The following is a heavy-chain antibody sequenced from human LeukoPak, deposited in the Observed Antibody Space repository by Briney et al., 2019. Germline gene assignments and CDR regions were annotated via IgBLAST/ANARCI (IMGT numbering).Heavy chain of an antibody. CDR1: GFTFSSYS. Sequence: PGGSLRLSCAASGFTFSSYSMNWVRQAPGKGLEWVSSISSSSSYIYYADSAKGRFTISRDNAKNSLYLQMNSLRAEDTAVYYCARDSNYQLLPNWFDPWGQGTLVTVSS. J-gene: IGHJ5*02. D-gene: IGHD2-2*01. V-gene: IGHV3-21*01. CDR2: ISSSSSYI. CDR3: ARDSNYQLLPNWFDP.